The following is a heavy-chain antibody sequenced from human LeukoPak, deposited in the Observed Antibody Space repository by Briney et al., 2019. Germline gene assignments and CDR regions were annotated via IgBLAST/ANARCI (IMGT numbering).Heavy chain of an antibody. CDR2: IYYSGST. Sequence: SETLSLTCTVSGGSFSSGDYYWSWIRQPPGKGLEWIGYIYYSGSTYYNPSLKSRVTISVDTSKNQFSLKLSSVTAADTAVYYCARLGGATVTTHNFDYWGQGTLVTVSS. V-gene: IGHV4-30-4*08. CDR1: GGSFSSGDYY. CDR3: ARLGGATVTTHNFDY. D-gene: IGHD4-17*01. J-gene: IGHJ4*02.